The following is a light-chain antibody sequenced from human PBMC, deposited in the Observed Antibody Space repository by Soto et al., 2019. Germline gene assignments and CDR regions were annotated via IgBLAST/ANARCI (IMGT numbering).Light chain of an antibody. CDR2: AST. V-gene: IGLV1-40*01. CDR3: QSYDSSLSALV. CDR1: SSNIGAVYD. J-gene: IGLJ2*01. Sequence: QSVLTQPPSVSGAPGQRVTISCTGSSSNIGAVYDVHWYQHLPGTAPKLLIYASTSRPSGVPDRFSGSKSGTSASLAITGLQAEDEGDYYCQSYDSSLSALVFGGGTKVTVL.